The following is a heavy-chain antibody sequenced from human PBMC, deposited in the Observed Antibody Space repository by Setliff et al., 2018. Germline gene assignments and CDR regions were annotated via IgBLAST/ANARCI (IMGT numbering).Heavy chain of an antibody. CDR1: GGSISSGGYS. D-gene: IGHD2-15*01. CDR2: IYHSGST. J-gene: IGHJ4*02. CDR3: ARVMGGYCSGGSCESDY. Sequence: SETLSLTCAVSGGSISSGGYSWSWIRQPPGKGLEWIGYIYHSGSTYYNPSLKSRVTISVDRSKNQSSLKLSSVTAADTAVYYCARVMGGYCSGGSCESDYWGQGTLVTVSS. V-gene: IGHV4-30-2*01.